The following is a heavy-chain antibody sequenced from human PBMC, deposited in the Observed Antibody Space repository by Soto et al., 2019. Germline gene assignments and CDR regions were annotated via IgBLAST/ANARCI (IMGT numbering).Heavy chain of an antibody. CDR2: INHSGST. Sequence: PSETLSLTCAVYGGSFSGYYWTWIRQPPGTGLEWIGEINHSGSTNYNPSLKSRVTISEDTSKNQFSLKLTSVTAADTAVYYCGRDKIYGLFDYWGQGTLVTVSS. V-gene: IGHV4-34*01. CDR3: GRDKIYGLFDY. D-gene: IGHD3-10*01. CDR1: GGSFSGYY. J-gene: IGHJ4*02.